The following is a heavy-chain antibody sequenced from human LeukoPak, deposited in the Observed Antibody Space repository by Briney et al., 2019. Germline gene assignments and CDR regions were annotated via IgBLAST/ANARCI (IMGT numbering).Heavy chain of an antibody. Sequence: ASVKVSCKASGYTFTGYYMHWVRQAPGQGLEWMGRISAYNGNTNYAQKLQGRVTMTTDTSTSTAYMELRSLRSDDTAVYYCARDRHDFWSGYYRGLALWGQGTLVTVSS. D-gene: IGHD3-3*01. J-gene: IGHJ4*02. V-gene: IGHV1-18*04. CDR1: GYTFTGYY. CDR2: ISAYNGNT. CDR3: ARDRHDFWSGYYRGLAL.